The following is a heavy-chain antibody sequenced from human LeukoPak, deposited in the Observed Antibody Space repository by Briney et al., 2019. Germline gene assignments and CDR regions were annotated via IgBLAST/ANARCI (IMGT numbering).Heavy chain of an antibody. CDR2: IYPDDSDT. Sequence: GESLKISCKGSGYRFTSYWIGWVRQMPGKGLEWMGIIYPDDSDTRYSPSFQGQVTISADRSITTAYLQWRSLKASDTAMYYCSRLDSSGYYASEYWSQGTLVTVSS. J-gene: IGHJ4*02. D-gene: IGHD3-22*01. CDR1: GYRFTSYW. V-gene: IGHV5-51*01. CDR3: SRLDSSGYYASEY.